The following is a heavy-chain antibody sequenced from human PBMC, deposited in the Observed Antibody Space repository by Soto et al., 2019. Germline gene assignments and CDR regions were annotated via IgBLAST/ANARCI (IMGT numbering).Heavy chain of an antibody. CDR3: ARELSGHCTNGECLNWFDP. CDR1: GYTFTGYY. D-gene: IGHD2-8*01. Sequence: GASVKVSCKASGYTFTGYYMHWVRQAPGQGLEWMGWINPNSGGTNYAQKFQGRVTMTRDTSISTAYMELSRLRSDDTAVYYCARELSGHCTNGECLNWFDPWGQGTLVTVS. CDR2: INPNSGGT. J-gene: IGHJ5*02. V-gene: IGHV1-2*02.